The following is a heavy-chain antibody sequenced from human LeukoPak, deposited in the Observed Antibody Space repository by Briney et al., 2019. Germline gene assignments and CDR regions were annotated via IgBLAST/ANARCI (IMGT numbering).Heavy chain of an antibody. CDR3: AKAIRGYSYGLTDY. CDR1: GFTFSDYY. V-gene: IGHV3-23*01. Sequence: GGSLRLSCAASGFTFSDYYMSWVRQAPGKGLEWVSAISGSGGSTYYADSVKGRFTISRDNSKNTLYLQMNSLRAEDTAVYYCAKAIRGYSYGLTDYWGQGTLVTVSS. CDR2: ISGSGGST. J-gene: IGHJ4*02. D-gene: IGHD5-18*01.